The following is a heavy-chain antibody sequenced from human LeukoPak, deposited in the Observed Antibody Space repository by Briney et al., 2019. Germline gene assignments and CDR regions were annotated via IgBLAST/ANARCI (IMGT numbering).Heavy chain of an antibody. Sequence: PGGSLRLSCAASGFTFSSYWMHWVRQAPGKGLVWVSRINSDGSSTSYADSVKGRLTISRVNAKNTLYLQMNSLRAEDTAVYYCARDLRRGVAGSPSYYGLDVWGHGTTVTVSS. CDR2: INSDGSST. CDR1: GFTFSSYW. D-gene: IGHD6-19*01. V-gene: IGHV3-74*01. J-gene: IGHJ6*02. CDR3: ARDLRRGVAGSPSYYGLDV.